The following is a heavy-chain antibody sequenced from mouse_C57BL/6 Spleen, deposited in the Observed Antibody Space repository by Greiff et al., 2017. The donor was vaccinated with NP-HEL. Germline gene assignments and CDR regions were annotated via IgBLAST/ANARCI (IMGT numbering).Heavy chain of an antibody. CDR1: GYTFTSYG. J-gene: IGHJ3*01. CDR3: ARRWLPGDWFAY. D-gene: IGHD2-3*01. V-gene: IGHV1-81*01. CDR2: IYPRSGNT. Sequence: QVQLQQSGAELARPGASVKLSCKASGYTFTSYGISWVKQRTGQGLEWIGEIYPRSGNTYYNEKFKGKATLTADKSSSTAYMELRSLTSEDSAVYFCARRWLPGDWFAYWGQGTLVTVSA.